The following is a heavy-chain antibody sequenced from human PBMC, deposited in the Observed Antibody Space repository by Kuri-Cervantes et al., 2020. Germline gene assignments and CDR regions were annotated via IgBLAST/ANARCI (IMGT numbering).Heavy chain of an antibody. V-gene: IGHV4-4*02. D-gene: IGHD2/OR15-2a*01. Sequence: GSLRLSCVVSGGSISSNRWWSWVRQPPGKGLEWIGEIYHSGSTNYNPSLKSRVTISVDKSKNQFSLRLNFVTAADTAVYYCARHVPGRNSRRWFDFWGQGTRVTVSS. J-gene: IGHJ5*01. CDR2: IYHSGST. CDR3: ARHVPGRNSRRWFDF. CDR1: GGSISSNRW.